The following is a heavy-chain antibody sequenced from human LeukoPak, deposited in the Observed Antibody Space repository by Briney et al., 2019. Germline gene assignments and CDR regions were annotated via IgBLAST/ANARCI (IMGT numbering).Heavy chain of an antibody. CDR2: ISGSGDYT. CDR3: AKGPLEGYSNSWRGDY. CDR1: GGSFSGYY. J-gene: IGHJ4*02. V-gene: IGHV3-23*01. Sequence: ETLSLTCAVYGGSFSGYYWSWVRQAPGKGLEWVSAISGSGDYTYYADSVKGRFTISRDNSKNTLYLQMDSLRAEDTAIYYCAKGPLEGYSNSWRGDYWGQGTLVTVSS. D-gene: IGHD6-13*01.